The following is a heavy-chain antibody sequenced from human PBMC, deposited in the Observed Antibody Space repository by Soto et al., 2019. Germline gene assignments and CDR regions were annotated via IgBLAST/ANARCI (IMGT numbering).Heavy chain of an antibody. J-gene: IGHJ4*02. CDR2: IYNSGNT. D-gene: IGHD3-10*01. CDR1: GGSISSYY. CDR3: ARAAGFGEIFFDY. Sequence: TSETLSLTCAVSGGSISSYYWSWIRQPPGKGLEWIGYIYNSGNTNYNPSLKSPVTISVDTSKNQFSLKLTSVTAADTAVYYCARAAGFGEIFFDYWGQGTLVTVSS. V-gene: IGHV4-59*01.